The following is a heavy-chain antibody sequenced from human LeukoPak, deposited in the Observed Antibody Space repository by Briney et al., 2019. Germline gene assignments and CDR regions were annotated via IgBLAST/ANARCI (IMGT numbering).Heavy chain of an antibody. CDR2: ISGSGGGT. CDR3: AESLPLWFGERYFDY. J-gene: IGHJ4*02. V-gene: IGHV3-23*01. D-gene: IGHD3-10*01. Sequence: GGSLRLSCAASGFTFSSYAMSWVRRAPGKGLEWVSAISGSGGGTYYADSVKGRFTISRDNSKNTLYLQMNSLRAEDTAVYYCAESLPLWFGERYFDYWGQGTLVTVSS. CDR1: GFTFSSYA.